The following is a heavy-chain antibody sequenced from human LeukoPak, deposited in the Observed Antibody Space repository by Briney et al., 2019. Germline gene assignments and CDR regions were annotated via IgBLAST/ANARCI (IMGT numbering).Heavy chain of an antibody. CDR1: GFTVSSNY. V-gene: IGHV3-53*01. D-gene: IGHD3-9*01. CDR2: IYSGGST. Sequence: PGGSLRLSCAASGFTVSSNYMSWVRQAPGKGLEWVSVIYSGGSTYYADSVKGRFTISRDNSKNTLYLQMNSLRAGDTAVYYCARGNILTGYDYWGQGTLVTVSS. CDR3: ARGNILTGYDY. J-gene: IGHJ4*02.